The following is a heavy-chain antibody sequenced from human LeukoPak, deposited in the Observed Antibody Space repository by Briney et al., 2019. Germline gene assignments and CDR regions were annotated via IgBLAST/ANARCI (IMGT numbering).Heavy chain of an antibody. CDR1: GGTFSSYA. CDR3: ARGGRCSSTSCPLRFDP. Sequence: GASVKVSCTASGGTFSSYAISWVRQAPGQGLEWMGGIIPIFGTANYAQKFQGRVTITADESTSTAYMELSSLRSEDTAVYYCARGGRCSSTSCPLRFDPWGQGTLVTVSS. CDR2: IIPIFGTA. J-gene: IGHJ5*02. V-gene: IGHV1-69*13. D-gene: IGHD2-2*01.